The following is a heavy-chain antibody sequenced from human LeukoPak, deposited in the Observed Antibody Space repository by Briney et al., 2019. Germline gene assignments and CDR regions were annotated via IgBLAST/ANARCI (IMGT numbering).Heavy chain of an antibody. D-gene: IGHD3-22*01. CDR3: AKDGVLYYYDSSDYDYEYYYYYMDV. CDR2: ISGSGGST. Sequence: GGSPRLSCAASGFTFSSYAMSWVRQAPGKGLEWVSGISGSGGSTYYADSVKGRFTISRDNSKNTLYLQMNSLRAEDTAVYYCAKDGVLYYYDSSDYDYEYYYYYMDVWGKGTTVTVSS. V-gene: IGHV3-23*01. J-gene: IGHJ6*03. CDR1: GFTFSSYA.